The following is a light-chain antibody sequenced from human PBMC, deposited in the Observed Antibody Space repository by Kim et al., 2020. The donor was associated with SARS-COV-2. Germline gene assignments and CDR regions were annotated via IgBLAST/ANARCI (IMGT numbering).Light chain of an antibody. V-gene: IGLV2-8*01. J-gene: IGLJ3*02. CDR2: EVS. CDR3: GSYAGSDNWV. CDR1: SSDFGGFNY. Sequence: GQAVTSCCTGTSSDFGGFNYVSWYQQYTGKAPKLMIHEVSKRPAGVPDRFSGSKSGNTASLTVSGLRAEDEADYYCGSYAGSDNWVFGGGTQLTVL.